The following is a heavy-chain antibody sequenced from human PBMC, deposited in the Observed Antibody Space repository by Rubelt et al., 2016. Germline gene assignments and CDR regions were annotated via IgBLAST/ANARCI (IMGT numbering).Heavy chain of an antibody. J-gene: IGHJ3*02. Sequence: SYAMHWVRQAPGKGLEWVAVISYDGSNKYYADSVKGRFTISRDNSKNTLYLQMNSLRAEDTAVYYCARDWFAFDIWGQGTMVTVSS. CDR1: SYA. V-gene: IGHV3-30*04. CDR3: ARDWFAFDI. D-gene: IGHD3-10*01. CDR2: ISYDGSNK.